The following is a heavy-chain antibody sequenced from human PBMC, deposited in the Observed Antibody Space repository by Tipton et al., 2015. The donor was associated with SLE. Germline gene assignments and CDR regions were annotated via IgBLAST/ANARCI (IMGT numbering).Heavy chain of an antibody. CDR1: GASISSGGYY. CDR3: ARERGVGAHYYYYMDV. J-gene: IGHJ6*03. Sequence: TLSLTCTVSGASISSGGYYWSWIRQHPGKGLEYIGYIYHSGNTYYNPSLRSRVRISVDTSVNQFSLDLSSVTAADTAVYYCARERGVGAHYYYYMDVWGKGTTVTVSS. CDR2: IYHSGNT. V-gene: IGHV4-31*03. D-gene: IGHD1-26*01.